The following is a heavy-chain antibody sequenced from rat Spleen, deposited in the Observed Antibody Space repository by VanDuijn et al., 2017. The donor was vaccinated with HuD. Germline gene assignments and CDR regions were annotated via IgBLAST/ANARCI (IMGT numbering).Heavy chain of an antibody. V-gene: IGHV5-25*01. CDR2: ISPSGGST. CDR3: ARRSTRVFDY. Sequence: EVQLVESGGGLVQPGRSLKLSCAASGFTFSNYDMAWVRQAPTQGLEWVASISPSGGSTYYRDSVKGRFTVSRDNAKSTLYLQMDSLRSEDTATYYCARRSTRVFDYWGQGVMVTVSS. J-gene: IGHJ2*01. D-gene: IGHD1-4*01. CDR1: GFTFSNYD.